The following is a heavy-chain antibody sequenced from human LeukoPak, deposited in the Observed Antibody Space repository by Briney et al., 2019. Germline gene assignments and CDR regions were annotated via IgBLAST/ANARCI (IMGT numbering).Heavy chain of an antibody. D-gene: IGHD4-17*01. Sequence: GGSLRLSCAASGFTFSSYGMHWVRQAPGKGLEWVSSISGSGASTYDADSVKGRFTISRDNSKNTLYLQMNSLRAEDTAIYYCAKDRYGDYSFDSWGQGTLVTVSS. CDR2: ISGSGAST. CDR3: AKDRYGDYSFDS. CDR1: GFTFSSYG. J-gene: IGHJ4*02. V-gene: IGHV3-23*01.